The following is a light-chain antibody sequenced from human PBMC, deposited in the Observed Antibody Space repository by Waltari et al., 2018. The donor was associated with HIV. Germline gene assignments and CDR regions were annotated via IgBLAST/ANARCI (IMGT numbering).Light chain of an antibody. CDR1: SSNIGSKY. J-gene: IGLJ1*01. V-gene: IGLV1-47*01. CDR3: AAWDDSLSVVYV. CDR2: RKN. Sequence: QSVLTQPPSASGTPGQRVTISCSGSSSNIGSKYVYWYQELPGTAPKTLSYRKNQRPSGVPDRFSGSKSGTSASLAISGLRSEDEADYYCAAWDDSLSVVYVFGTGTKVTVL.